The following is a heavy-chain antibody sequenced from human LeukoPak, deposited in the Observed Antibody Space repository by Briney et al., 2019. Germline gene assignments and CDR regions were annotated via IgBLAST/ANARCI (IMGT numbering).Heavy chain of an antibody. CDR2: IYHSGST. Sequence: SETLSLTCVVSGYSISSGYYWGWIRQPPGKELEWIGSIYHSGSTYYNPSLKSRVTISVDTSKNRFSLKLISVTAADTAVYYCARLKYQLLLGYMDVWGKGTTVTVSS. CDR1: GYSISSGYY. D-gene: IGHD2-2*01. V-gene: IGHV4-38-2*01. CDR3: ARLKYQLLLGYMDV. J-gene: IGHJ6*03.